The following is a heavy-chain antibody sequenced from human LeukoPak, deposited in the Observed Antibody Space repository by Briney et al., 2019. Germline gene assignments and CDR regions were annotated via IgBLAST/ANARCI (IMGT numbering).Heavy chain of an antibody. V-gene: IGHV3-74*01. J-gene: IGHJ5*02. Sequence: GGSLRLSCAASGFTFSNYWMHWVRQAPGKGLVWVSRINSDARSTSYADSVKGRFTISRDNAKNTLYLQMNSLRAEDTAVYYCAKGSRTFYNWFDPWGQGTLVTVSS. CDR2: INSDARST. CDR3: AKGSRTFYNWFDP. CDR1: GFTFSNYW. D-gene: IGHD2-15*01.